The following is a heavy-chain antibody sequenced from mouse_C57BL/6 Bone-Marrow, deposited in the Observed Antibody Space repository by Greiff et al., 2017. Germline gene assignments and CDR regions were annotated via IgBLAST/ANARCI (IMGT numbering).Heavy chain of an antibody. J-gene: IGHJ2*01. CDR1: GFTFSSYA. Sequence: EVQLVESGGGLVKPGASLKLSCAASGFTFSSYAMSWVRQTPEKRLEWVATISAAGSYTHYPQNVKGHFTISRDNAKNTQDLQLSHLKSEDTAMYYCAREDGYDEDYWGQGTTLTVAS. CDR3: AREDGYDEDY. D-gene: IGHD2-2*01. CDR2: ISAAGSYT. V-gene: IGHV5-4*01.